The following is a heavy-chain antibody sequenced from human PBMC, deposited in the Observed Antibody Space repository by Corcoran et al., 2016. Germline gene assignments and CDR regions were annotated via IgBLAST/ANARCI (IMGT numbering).Heavy chain of an antibody. Sequence: QVRLVQSGAEVKKPGASVKVSCKASGYTFTSYGISWVRQAPGQGLEWMGWISAYNGNTNYAQKLQGRVTMTTDTSTSTAYMELRSLRSDDTAVYYCARESDYDFWSGRPYYYYGMDVWGQGTTVTVSS. J-gene: IGHJ6*02. V-gene: IGHV1-18*01. CDR1: GYTFTSYG. D-gene: IGHD3-3*01. CDR2: ISAYNGNT. CDR3: ARESDYDFWSGRPYYYYGMDV.